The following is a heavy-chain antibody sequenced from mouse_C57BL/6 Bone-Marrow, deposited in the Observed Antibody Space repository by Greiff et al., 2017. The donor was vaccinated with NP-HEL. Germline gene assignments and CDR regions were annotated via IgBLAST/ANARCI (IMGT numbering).Heavy chain of an antibody. D-gene: IGHD1-1*01. Sequence: EVQRVESEGGLVQPGSSMKLSCTASGFTFSDYYMAWVRQVPEKGLEWVANINYDGSSTYYLDSLKSRFIISRDNAKNILYLQMSSLKSEDTATYYCARGPHYYGSSYPWFAYWGQGTLVTVSA. CDR2: INYDGSST. J-gene: IGHJ3*01. CDR1: GFTFSDYY. V-gene: IGHV5-16*01. CDR3: ARGPHYYGSSYPWFAY.